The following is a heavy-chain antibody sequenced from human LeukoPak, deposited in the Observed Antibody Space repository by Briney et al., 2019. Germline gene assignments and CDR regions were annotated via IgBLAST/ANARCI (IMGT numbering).Heavy chain of an antibody. J-gene: IGHJ5*02. Sequence: NASETLSLTCTVSGGSTSSYYWSWIRQPPGKGLEWIGFICYSGSTNYNPSLKSRVTISVDTSKNQFSLKLSSVTAADTAVYYCARALKKGISGFTFDPWGQGTLVTVSS. CDR3: ARALKKGISGFTFDP. D-gene: IGHD3-22*01. CDR2: ICYSGST. V-gene: IGHV4-59*01. CDR1: GGSTSSYY.